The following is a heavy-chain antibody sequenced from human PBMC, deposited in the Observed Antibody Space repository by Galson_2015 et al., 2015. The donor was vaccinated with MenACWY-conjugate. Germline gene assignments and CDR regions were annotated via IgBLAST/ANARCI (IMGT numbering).Heavy chain of an antibody. Sequence: SLRLSCAASGFTFSNYWMHWVRQAPGKGLVWVSRIDNDGSRTNYADSVKGRFTISRDNAENTLYLQMNSLRAEDTAVYYCARLGGNYRTTSHFDYWGQGTLVTVSS. CDR2: IDNDGSRT. D-gene: IGHD1-26*01. J-gene: IGHJ4*02. CDR1: GFTFSNYW. CDR3: ARLGGNYRTTSHFDY. V-gene: IGHV3-74*01.